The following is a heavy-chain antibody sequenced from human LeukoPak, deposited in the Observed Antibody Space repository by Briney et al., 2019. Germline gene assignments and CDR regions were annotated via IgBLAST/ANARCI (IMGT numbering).Heavy chain of an antibody. D-gene: IGHD7-27*01. CDR2: FYYSGST. CDR3: ARNIRTGDLNWFDP. Sequence: SETLSLTCTVSGGSVSSYYWSWIRQPPGKGLEWIGYFYYSGSTNYNPSLKSRVTISVDTSKNQFSLKLSSVTAADTAVYYCARNIRTGDLNWFDPWGQGTLVTVSS. V-gene: IGHV4-59*02. CDR1: GGSVSSYY. J-gene: IGHJ5*02.